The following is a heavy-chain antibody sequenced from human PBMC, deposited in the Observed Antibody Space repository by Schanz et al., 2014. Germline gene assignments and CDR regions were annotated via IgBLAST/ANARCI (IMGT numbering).Heavy chain of an antibody. V-gene: IGHV4-59*01. CDR1: GGSISDYC. J-gene: IGHJ6*02. CDR2: FYHSEGA. Sequence: QVQLQESGPGLVKPSETLSLTCTVSGGSISDYCWSWIRQPPGKGLEWIGYFYHSEGAKYNPSLKSRVTISVDTSENQFSLKLSSVTAADTAVYYCARLNYDSSGYPYYYGMDVWGQGTTVTVSS. D-gene: IGHD3-22*01. CDR3: ARLNYDSSGYPYYYGMDV.